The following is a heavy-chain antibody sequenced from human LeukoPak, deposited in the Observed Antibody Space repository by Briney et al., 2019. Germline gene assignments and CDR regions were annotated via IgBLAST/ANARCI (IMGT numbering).Heavy chain of an antibody. J-gene: IGHJ4*02. Sequence: SETLSLTCTVSGYTLSSAYYWGWIRQPPGKGLEWLGTLYHRGNTFYNPSLKGRVTISVDTSKNQFSLNVTSVTAADTAVYFCARRRLYDSGRFDWGQGTLVTVSS. CDR2: LYHRGNT. V-gene: IGHV4-38-2*02. D-gene: IGHD3-10*01. CDR1: GYTLSSAYY. CDR3: ARRRLYDSGRFD.